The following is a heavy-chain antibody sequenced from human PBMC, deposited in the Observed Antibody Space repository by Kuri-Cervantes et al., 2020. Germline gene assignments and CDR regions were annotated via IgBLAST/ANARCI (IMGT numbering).Heavy chain of an antibody. CDR3: ARDRVVPAFESLMDWAQYYYYGMDV. CDR1: GFTFSSNA. Sequence: LSLTCAASGFTFSSNAMHWVRQTPGKGLEWVTVISYDGRDTKYADSVKGRFTISRDNSKNTLYLQMNSLRAEDTAVYYCARDRVVPAFESLMDWAQYYYYGMDVWGQGTTVTVSS. CDR2: ISYDGRDT. V-gene: IGHV3-30*04. D-gene: IGHD2-2*01. J-gene: IGHJ6*02.